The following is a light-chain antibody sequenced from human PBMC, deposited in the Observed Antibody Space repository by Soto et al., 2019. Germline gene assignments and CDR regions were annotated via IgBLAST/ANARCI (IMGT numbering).Light chain of an antibody. J-gene: IGLJ1*01. V-gene: IGLV2-11*01. CDR1: SSDVGGYNY. Sequence: QSVLTQPRSVSGSPGQSVTISCTGTSSDVGGYNYVSWYQQHPGKAPKLMMYDVTKRPSGVPDRFSGSKSGNTASLTISGLQAEDEADYYCCSYAGSYTPLYVFGTGTKVTVL. CDR3: CSYAGSYTPLYV. CDR2: DVT.